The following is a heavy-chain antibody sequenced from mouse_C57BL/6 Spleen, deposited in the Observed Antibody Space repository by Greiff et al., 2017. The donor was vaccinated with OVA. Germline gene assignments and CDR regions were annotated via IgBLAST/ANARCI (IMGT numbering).Heavy chain of an antibody. CDR3: ARSGGYDGAMDY. J-gene: IGHJ4*01. Sequence: VQLQQSGPELVKPGASVKISCKASGYAFSSSWMNWVKQRPGKGLEWIGRIYPGDGDTNYNGKFKGKATLTADKSSSTAYMQLSSLTSEDSAVYFCARSGGYDGAMDYWGQGTSVTVSS. V-gene: IGHV1-82*01. D-gene: IGHD2-2*01. CDR1: GYAFSSSW. CDR2: IYPGDGDT.